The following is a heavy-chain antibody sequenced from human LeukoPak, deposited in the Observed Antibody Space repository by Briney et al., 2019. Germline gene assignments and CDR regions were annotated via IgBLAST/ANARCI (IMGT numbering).Heavy chain of an antibody. CDR3: VRIRGELGRPFFFDY. J-gene: IGHJ4*02. Sequence: SETLSLTCSVSDDSITMYYWTWLRQPPGKGLEWIGSIYRSGSTYYNPSLKSRVTISVDTSKNQFSLKLSSVTAADTAVYYCVRIRGELGRPFFFDYWGQGTLVTVSS. D-gene: IGHD3-16*01. CDR1: DDSITMYY. V-gene: IGHV4-38-2*02. CDR2: IYRSGST.